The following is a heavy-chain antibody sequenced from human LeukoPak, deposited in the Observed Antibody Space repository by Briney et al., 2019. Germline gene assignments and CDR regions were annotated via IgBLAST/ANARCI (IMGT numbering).Heavy chain of an antibody. J-gene: IGHJ4*02. CDR1: GFTFSEYS. CDR3: ARDTDWSFDY. D-gene: IGHD2-21*01. Sequence: GGSPRLSCAASGFTFSEYSMNWVRQAPGKGQEWISYINNDRSSIADSVKGRFTISRDTAENSLFLQMNCLRAEDTAVYYCARDTDWSFDYWGQEILVTVSS. CDR2: INNDRSS. V-gene: IGHV3-48*01.